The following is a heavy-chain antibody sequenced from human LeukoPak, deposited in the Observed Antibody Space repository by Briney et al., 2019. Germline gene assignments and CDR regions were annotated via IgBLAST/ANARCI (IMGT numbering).Heavy chain of an antibody. CDR2: INHSGST. CDR1: GFTFSTYW. D-gene: IGHD4-17*01. CDR3: ARGQGTVTTH. V-gene: IGHV4-34*01. Sequence: PGGSLRLSCGASGFTFSTYWMTWIRQPPGKGLEWIGEINHSGSTNYNPSLKSRVTISVDTSKNQFSLKLSSVTAADTAVYYCARGQGTVTTHWGQGTLVTVSS. J-gene: IGHJ4*02.